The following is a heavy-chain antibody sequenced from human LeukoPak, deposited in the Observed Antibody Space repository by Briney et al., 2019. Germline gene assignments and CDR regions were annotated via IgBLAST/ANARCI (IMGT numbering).Heavy chain of an antibody. CDR2: ISYDGSNK. D-gene: IGHD1-7*01. V-gene: IGHV3-30*19. Sequence: GGSLRLSCAASGFSISDYGMHWVRQAPGKGLEWVAVISYDGSNKYYAGSVKGRFTISRDNSKNTLYLQMNSLRAEDTAVYYCARSELTFDAFDIWGQGTMVTVSS. CDR1: GFSISDYG. CDR3: ARSELTFDAFDI. J-gene: IGHJ3*02.